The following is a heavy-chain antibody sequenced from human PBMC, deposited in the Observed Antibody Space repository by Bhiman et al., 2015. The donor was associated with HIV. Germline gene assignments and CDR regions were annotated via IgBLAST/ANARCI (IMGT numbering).Heavy chain of an antibody. D-gene: IGHD3-10*01. CDR1: GFTVSSNY. Sequence: EVQLVESGGGLVQPGGSLRLSCAASGFTVSSNYMSWVRQAPGKGLEWVSLIYSGGSTYYAESVKGRFTISRDNAKNSLYLQMNSLRAEDTAVYYCARDSSTWFGIYWGQGTLVTVSS. CDR2: IYSGGST. J-gene: IGHJ4*02. CDR3: ARDSSTWFGIY. V-gene: IGHV3-66*01.